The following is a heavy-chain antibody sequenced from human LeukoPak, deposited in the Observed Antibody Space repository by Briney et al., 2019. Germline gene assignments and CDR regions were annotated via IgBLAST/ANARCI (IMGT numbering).Heavy chain of an antibody. D-gene: IGHD3-10*01. J-gene: IGHJ4*02. CDR3: ARGGRGTPTHTVFDS. Sequence: SETLSLTCTVSGGSISISYWSWIRQPPGKGLEWSGYMYYSGSTNYNPSLKSRVTISVDTPNKQFCCKLGSWTAADTAVYYCARGGRGTPTHTVFDSWGQGTLVTVSS. CDR1: GGSISISY. V-gene: IGHV4-59*01. CDR2: MYYSGST.